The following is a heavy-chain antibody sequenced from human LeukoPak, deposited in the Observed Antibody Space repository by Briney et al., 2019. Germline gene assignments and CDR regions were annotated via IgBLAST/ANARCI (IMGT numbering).Heavy chain of an antibody. CDR3: ARVDVLTESAFDI. CDR1: GGSISSSSYY. Sequence: SGTLSLTCTVSGGSISSSSYYWGWIRQPPGKGLEWIGSIYYSGSTYYNPSRKIRVTISVDTSKNQISLKLSSATAADTAVYYCARVDVLTESAFDIWGQGTMVTVSS. J-gene: IGHJ3*02. CDR2: IYYSGST. V-gene: IGHV4-39*07. D-gene: IGHD4-11*01.